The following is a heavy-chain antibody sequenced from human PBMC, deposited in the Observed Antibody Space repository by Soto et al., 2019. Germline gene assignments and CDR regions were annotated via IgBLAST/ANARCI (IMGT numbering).Heavy chain of an antibody. J-gene: IGHJ4*02. CDR2: ICNNGNNK. Sequence: PGGSLRLSCAASGFTFSNYAMSWVRQAPGKGLEWVAVICNNGNNKYYADSVKGRFTISRDNSKNTLYLQMNSLRAEDTAVYYCARDQAYSSWPFDYWGQGTLVTVSS. D-gene: IGHD6-6*01. V-gene: IGHV3-33*08. CDR3: ARDQAYSSWPFDY. CDR1: GFTFSNYA.